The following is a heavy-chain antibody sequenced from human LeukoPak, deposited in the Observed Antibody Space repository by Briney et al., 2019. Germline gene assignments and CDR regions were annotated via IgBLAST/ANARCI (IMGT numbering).Heavy chain of an antibody. V-gene: IGHV3-30*03. Sequence: PGRSLRLSCAASGFTFSSYGMHWVRQAPGKGLEWVAVISYDGSNKYYADSVKGRFTISRDNSKNTLYLQMNSLRAEDTAVYYXXXGSRMTYYSAGPRNRYYFDYWGQGTLVTVSS. D-gene: IGHD3-10*01. J-gene: IGHJ4*02. CDR1: GFTFSSYG. CDR2: ISYDGSNK. CDR3: XXGSRMTYYSAGPRNRYYFDY.